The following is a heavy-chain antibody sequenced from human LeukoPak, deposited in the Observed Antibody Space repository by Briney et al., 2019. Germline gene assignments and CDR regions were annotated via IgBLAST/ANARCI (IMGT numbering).Heavy chain of an antibody. V-gene: IGHV4-39*07. CDR2: IYYSGTT. Sequence: SETLSLTCIVSGGSISSVNHYWGWIRQPPGKGLEWIGSIYYSGTTYYNPSLKSRVTTSVDTSKNQFSLKLSSVTAADTAVYYCARVNPRRHPDSSGWYSEYFQHWGQGTLVTVSS. CDR3: ARVNPRRHPDSSGWYSEYFQH. J-gene: IGHJ1*01. CDR1: GGSISSVNHY. D-gene: IGHD6-19*01.